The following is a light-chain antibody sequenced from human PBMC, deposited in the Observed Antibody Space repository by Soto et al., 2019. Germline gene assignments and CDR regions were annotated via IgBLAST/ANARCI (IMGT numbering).Light chain of an antibody. J-gene: IGKJ1*01. Sequence: VLTQSPATLSFSPGERAALSCSASQSVSTSLAWYQHKPGQAPRLIIYDASKRAPGIPARFSGSGSGTDFTLTISSPEPEDFAVYYCQVRAALPTFGQGNTVEIK. CDR3: QVRAALPT. CDR1: QSVSTS. V-gene: IGKV3-11*01. CDR2: DAS.